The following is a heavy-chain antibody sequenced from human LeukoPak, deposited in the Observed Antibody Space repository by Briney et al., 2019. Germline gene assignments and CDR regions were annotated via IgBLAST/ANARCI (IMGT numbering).Heavy chain of an antibody. J-gene: IGHJ4*02. CDR3: ARSNGCSGGSCYVAY. D-gene: IGHD2-15*01. V-gene: IGHV4-31*03. CDR1: GGSISSGGYY. CDR2: IYYSGST. Sequence: SQTLSLTCTVSGGSISSGGYYWSWIRQHPGKGLEWIGYIYYSGSTYYNPSLKSRVTISVDTSKNQSSLKLSSVTAADTAVYYCARSNGCSGGSCYVAYWGQGTLVTVSS.